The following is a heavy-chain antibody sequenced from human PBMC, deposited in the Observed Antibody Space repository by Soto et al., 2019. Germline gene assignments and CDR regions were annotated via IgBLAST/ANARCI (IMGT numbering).Heavy chain of an antibody. J-gene: IGHJ6*02. Sequence: QVQLVQSGAEVKKPGASVKVSCKASGYRFETYGMTWVRQAPGQGLDWMGWISAYSVDTYNAQKFQDRVTMTTDTSTGTAYMELRGLRSDDTAVYYCARGHEVIRGALDVWGQGTTVTVSS. V-gene: IGHV1-18*01. CDR3: ARGHEVIRGALDV. CDR2: ISAYSVDT. CDR1: GYRFETYG. D-gene: IGHD2-21*01.